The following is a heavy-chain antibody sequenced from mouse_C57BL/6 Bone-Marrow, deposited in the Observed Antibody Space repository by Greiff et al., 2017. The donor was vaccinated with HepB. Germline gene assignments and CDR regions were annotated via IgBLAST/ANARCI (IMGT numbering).Heavy chain of an antibody. CDR2: ISSGGSYT. J-gene: IGHJ2*01. Sequence: EVKLMESGGDLVKPGGSLKLSCAASGFTFSSYGMSWVRQTPDKRLEWVATISSGGSYTYYPDSVKVRFTISRDNAKNTLYLQMSSLKSEDTAMYYCARQGVYYDYWGQGTTLTVSS. V-gene: IGHV5-6*01. D-gene: IGHD1-1*01. CDR3: ARQGVYYDY. CDR1: GFTFSSYG.